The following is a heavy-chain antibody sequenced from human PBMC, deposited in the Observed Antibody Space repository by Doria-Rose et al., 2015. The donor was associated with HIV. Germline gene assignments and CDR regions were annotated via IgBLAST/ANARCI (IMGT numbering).Heavy chain of an antibody. V-gene: IGHV2-26*01. J-gene: IGHJ4*02. CDR3: ARIKSSRWYHKYYFDF. Sequence: VTLKESGPVLVKPTETLTLTCTVSGVSLSSPGMGVSWIRQPSGKALEWLANIFSDDERSYKSSLKSRLTISRGTSKSQVVLTMTDMDPVDTATYYCARIKSSRWYHKYYFDFWGQGTLVIVS. D-gene: IGHD6-13*01. CDR1: GVSLSSPGMG. CDR2: IFSDDER.